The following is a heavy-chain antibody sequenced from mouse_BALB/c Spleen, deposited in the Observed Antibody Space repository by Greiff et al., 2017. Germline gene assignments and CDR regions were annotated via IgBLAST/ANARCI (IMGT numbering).Heavy chain of an antibody. CDR1: GYTFTSYW. CDR2: IYPGDGDT. D-gene: IGHD4-1*01. V-gene: IGHV1-87*01. CDR3: ARDWDY. Sequence: VQLQQSGAELARPGASVKLSCKASGYTFTSYWMQWVKQRPGQGLEWIGAIYPGDGDTRYTQKFKGKATLNADKSSSTAYMQLSSLASEDSAVYYCARDWDYWGQGTTLTVSS. J-gene: IGHJ2*01.